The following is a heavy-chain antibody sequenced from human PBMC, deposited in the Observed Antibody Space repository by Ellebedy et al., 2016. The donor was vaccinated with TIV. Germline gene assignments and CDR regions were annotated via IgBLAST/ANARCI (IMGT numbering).Heavy chain of an antibody. J-gene: IGHJ3*02. CDR3: ARELVGTYYYDSRGYIDAFDI. Sequence: ASVKVSCKASGGTLSSYAISWVRQAPGQGLEWVGGIIPIIGTANYAQKLQGRVTITADESTGTAYMELSSLRSEDTAVYYCARELVGTYYYDSRGYIDAFDIWGQGTLVTVSS. CDR1: GGTLSSYA. D-gene: IGHD3-22*01. V-gene: IGHV1-69*13. CDR2: IIPIIGTA.